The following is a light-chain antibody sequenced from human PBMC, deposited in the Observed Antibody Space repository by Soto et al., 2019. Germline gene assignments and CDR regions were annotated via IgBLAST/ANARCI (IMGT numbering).Light chain of an antibody. CDR1: SSDVGGYNY. CDR2: DVS. Sequence: QSVLTQPASVSGSPGQSITISCTGTSSDVGGYNYVSLYQQHPGKAPKLMIYDVSNRPSGVSNRFSGSKSGNTASLTISGLQAEDEADYYCSSYTSRSTLAVFGGGTKLTVL. J-gene: IGLJ2*01. V-gene: IGLV2-14*01. CDR3: SSYTSRSTLAV.